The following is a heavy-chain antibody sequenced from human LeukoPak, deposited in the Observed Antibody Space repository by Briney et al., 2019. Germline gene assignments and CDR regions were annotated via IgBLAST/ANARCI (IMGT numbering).Heavy chain of an antibody. CDR3: ARDLGIAAAAH. CDR1: GGSISSSSYY. J-gene: IGHJ4*02. D-gene: IGHD6-13*01. V-gene: IGHV4-39*07. CDR2: IYYSGST. Sequence: PSETLSLTCTVSGGSISSSSYYWGWIRQPPGKGLEWIGSIYYSGSTYYNPSLKSRVTISVDTSKNQFSLKLSSVTAADTAVYYCARDLGIAAAAHWGQGTLVTVSS.